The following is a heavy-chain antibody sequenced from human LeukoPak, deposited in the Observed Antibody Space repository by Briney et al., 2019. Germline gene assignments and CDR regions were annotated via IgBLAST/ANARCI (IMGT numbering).Heavy chain of an antibody. V-gene: IGHV3-21*01. CDR3: SRGAPQHNFQYYYMDV. CDR2: LCSSSNHI. D-gene: IGHD1-20*01. Sequence: GGSLRLSCAASGFTFRTYSMNWVRQAPGKGLEWVSSLCSSSNHISYADSVKGRFTISRDNAQNSLFLQISSLSAEDTAVYYCSRGAPQHNFQYYYMDVWGKGTTVTVSS. CDR1: GFTFRTYS. J-gene: IGHJ6*03.